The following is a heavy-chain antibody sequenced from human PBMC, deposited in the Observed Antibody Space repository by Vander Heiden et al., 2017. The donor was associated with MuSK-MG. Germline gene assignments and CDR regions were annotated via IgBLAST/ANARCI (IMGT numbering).Heavy chain of an antibody. J-gene: IGHJ4*02. CDR2: ISYEGSNK. V-gene: IGHV3-30*04. D-gene: IGHD5-18*01. CDR1: GFTFSSYA. Sequence: QVQLVESGGGVVQPGRSLRLSCAASGFTFSSYAMHWVRQAPGKGREWVAVISYEGSNKYYADSVKGRFTISRDNSKNTLYLQRNSRRAEDTAGYYCATIGGYSYGAQGFDYWGQGTLVTVSA. CDR3: ATIGGYSYGAQGFDY.